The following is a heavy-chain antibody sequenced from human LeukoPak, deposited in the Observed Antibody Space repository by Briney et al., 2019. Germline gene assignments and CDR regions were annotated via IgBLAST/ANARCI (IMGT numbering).Heavy chain of an antibody. D-gene: IGHD3-22*01. CDR3: AREPDGSGIDY. Sequence: PSQTLSLTCTVSVGSISSGGYYWSWIRQHPGKGLEWIGYIYYSGSTYYKPSLKSRGTISVDTSKHQLSLKLSSVTAADTGVYYCAREPDGSGIDYWGQGTLVTVSS. V-gene: IGHV4-31*03. CDR1: VGSISSGGYY. CDR2: IYYSGST. J-gene: IGHJ4*02.